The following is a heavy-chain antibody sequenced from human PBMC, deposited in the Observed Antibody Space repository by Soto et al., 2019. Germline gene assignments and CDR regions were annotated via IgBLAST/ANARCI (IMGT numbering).Heavy chain of an antibody. CDR3: ARGREMVRAPGY. CDR2: IYYSGST. D-gene: IGHD3-10*01. V-gene: IGHV4-30-4*01. Sequence: SETLSLTCTVSGGSISSGDYYWSWIRQPPGRGREWIGYIYYSGSTYYNPSLKSRVTISVDTSKNQFSLKLSSVTAAGTAVYYCARGREMVRAPGYWGQGTLVTVAS. CDR1: GGSISSGDYY. J-gene: IGHJ4*02.